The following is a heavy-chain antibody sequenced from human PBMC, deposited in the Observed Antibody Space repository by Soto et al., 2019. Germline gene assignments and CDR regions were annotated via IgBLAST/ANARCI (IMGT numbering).Heavy chain of an antibody. Sequence: GASVKVSCKASGYTFTSYGISWVRQAPGQGLEWMGWISAYNGNTNYAQKLQGRVTMTTDTSTSTAYMELRSLRSDDTAVYYCARTKDDFWSGYHRFWGQGTLVTVSS. CDR2: ISAYNGNT. D-gene: IGHD3-3*01. CDR1: GYTFTSYG. V-gene: IGHV1-18*01. J-gene: IGHJ4*02. CDR3: ARTKDDFWSGYHRF.